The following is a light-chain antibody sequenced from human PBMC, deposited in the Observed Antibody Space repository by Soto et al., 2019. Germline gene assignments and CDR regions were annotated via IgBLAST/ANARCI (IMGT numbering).Light chain of an antibody. J-gene: IGKJ1*01. V-gene: IGKV3-20*01. CDR1: QTVRNNY. Sequence: EFVLTQSPDTLSLSPGERATISCLASQTVRNNYLAWYQQKPGQAPRLLIYDASSRATGIPDRFSGSGSGTDFTLTISRLEPEDFAVYYCQQYGSSPWTFGQGTKVDIK. CDR3: QQYGSSPWT. CDR2: DAS.